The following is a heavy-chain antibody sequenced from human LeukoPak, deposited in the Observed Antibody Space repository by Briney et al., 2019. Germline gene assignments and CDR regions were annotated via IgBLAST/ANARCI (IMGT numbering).Heavy chain of an antibody. Sequence: QTGGSLRLSCAASGFTFSSYEMNWVRQAPGKGLEWVSYISSSGSTIYYADSVKGRFTISRDNAKNSLYLQMNSLRAEDTAVYYCARVAFDFWSGPDYWGQGTLVTVSS. J-gene: IGHJ4*02. D-gene: IGHD3-3*01. CDR1: GFTFSSYE. CDR3: ARVAFDFWSGPDY. V-gene: IGHV3-48*03. CDR2: ISSSGSTI.